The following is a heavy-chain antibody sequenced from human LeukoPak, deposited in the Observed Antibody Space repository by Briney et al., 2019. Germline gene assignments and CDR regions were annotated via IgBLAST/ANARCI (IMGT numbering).Heavy chain of an antibody. CDR3: AKGRITIIVDDWYFDL. CDR2: ISGSGGPT. J-gene: IGHJ2*01. D-gene: IGHD3-22*01. Sequence: GGSLRLSCAASGFTFSSYPMNWVRQAPGKGLEWLSSISGSGGPTYYADSVKGRFTISRDNSKNTLYLQMNSLRAEDTGVYYCAKGRITIIVDDWYFDLWGRGTLVTVSS. V-gene: IGHV3-23*01. CDR1: GFTFSSYP.